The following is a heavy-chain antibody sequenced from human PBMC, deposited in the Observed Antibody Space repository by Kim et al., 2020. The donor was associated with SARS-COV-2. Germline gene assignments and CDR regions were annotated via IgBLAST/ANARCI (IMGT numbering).Heavy chain of an antibody. CDR1: GFTFSSYW. J-gene: IGHJ6*03. CDR3: ARHRGMDITFGGVIGHYYYYMDV. CDR2: IKQDGSEK. V-gene: IGHV3-7*01. Sequence: GGSLRLSCAASGFTFSSYWMSWVRQAPGKGLEWVANIKQDGSEKYYVDSVKGRFTISRDNAKNSLYLQMNSLRAEDTAVYYCARHRGMDITFGGVIGHYYYYMDVWGKGTTVTVSS. D-gene: IGHD3-16*02.